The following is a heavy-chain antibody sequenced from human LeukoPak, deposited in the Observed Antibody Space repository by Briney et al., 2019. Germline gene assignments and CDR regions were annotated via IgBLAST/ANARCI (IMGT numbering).Heavy chain of an antibody. Sequence: KVSCXXSGYTFTGYYMHWVRQAPGQGLEWMGRINPNSGGTNYAQKFQGRVTMTRDTSISTAYMELSRLRSDDTAVYYCARDQIYYDSSGYYYLLYYFDSWGQGTLVTVSS. CDR2: INPNSGGT. CDR1: GYTFTGYY. J-gene: IGHJ4*02. CDR3: ARDQIYYDSSGYYYLLYYFDS. V-gene: IGHV1-2*06. D-gene: IGHD3-22*01.